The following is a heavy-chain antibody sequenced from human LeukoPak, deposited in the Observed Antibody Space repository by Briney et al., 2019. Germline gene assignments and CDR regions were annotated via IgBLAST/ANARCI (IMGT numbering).Heavy chain of an antibody. CDR2: MNSDGGTT. D-gene: IGHD3-22*01. CDR3: ARRYYYDSSGYFFDL. V-gene: IGHV3-74*01. Sequence: GGSLRLSCAASGFTFRSHWMHWVRQAPGKGLVSVTRMNSDGGTTTYTDSVKGRFTISRDNAKNTLYLQMNSLRAEDSAVYYCARRYYYDSSGYFFDLWGQGTLVTVSS. J-gene: IGHJ4*02. CDR1: GFTFRSHW.